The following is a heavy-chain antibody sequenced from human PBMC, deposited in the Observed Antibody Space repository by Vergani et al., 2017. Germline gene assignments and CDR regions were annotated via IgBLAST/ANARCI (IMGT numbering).Heavy chain of an antibody. Sequence: EVQLLQSEGAVVQPGGSLRLSCVASGFTFSSHAMSWVRQGHGQGLEWVSSIKNTGDSTQYADSVKGRFTISRDNSKKTLYLQMNSLRVEDTAVYYCGRGSDNYNWGQGTLVTVSS. CDR1: GFTFSSHA. V-gene: IGHV3-23*01. J-gene: IGHJ4*02. CDR2: IKNTGDST. CDR3: GRGSDNYN. D-gene: IGHD5-24*01.